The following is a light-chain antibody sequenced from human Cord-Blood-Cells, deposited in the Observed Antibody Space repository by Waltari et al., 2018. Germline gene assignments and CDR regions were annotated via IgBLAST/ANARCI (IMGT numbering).Light chain of an antibody. CDR2: GVS. J-gene: IGLJ1*01. V-gene: IGLV2-8*01. CDR1: SSAVGGYNY. CDR3: SSYASSNNYV. Sequence: QSALTQPPSAPGSPGQPVTISCTGTSSAVGGYNYVSWYQQHPGKAPKLMIYGVSKRPSGVPDRFSGSKSGNTASLTVSGLQAEDEADYCCSSYASSNNYVFGTGTKVTVL.